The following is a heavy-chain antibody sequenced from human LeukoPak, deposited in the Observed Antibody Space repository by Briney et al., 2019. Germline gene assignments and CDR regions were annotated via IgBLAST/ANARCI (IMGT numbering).Heavy chain of an antibody. CDR1: GGSISSSSYY. Sequence: SETLSLTCTVSGGSISSSSYYWSWIRQPPGKGLEWIAYIYYSGSTNYNPSLKSRVTVSVDTSKNQFSLKLSSVTAADTAVYYCARENDSSGYYYVYAFDIWGQGTMVTVSS. D-gene: IGHD3-22*01. V-gene: IGHV4-61*01. CDR2: IYYSGST. J-gene: IGHJ3*02. CDR3: ARENDSSGYYYVYAFDI.